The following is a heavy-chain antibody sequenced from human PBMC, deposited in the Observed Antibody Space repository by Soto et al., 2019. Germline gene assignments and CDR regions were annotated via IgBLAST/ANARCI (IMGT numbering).Heavy chain of an antibody. CDR3: ARGDSVGGTCYSLAGSFFYSMDV. CDR1: GFTFSNYW. D-gene: IGHD2-15*01. CDR2: INSDGSVS. V-gene: IGHV3-74*02. J-gene: IGHJ6*03. Sequence: EVQLVESGGGLVQPGGSLRLSCAASGFTFSNYWMYWVRQAPGKGLEWVSRINSDGSVSNYADSVKGRLTISRDNVKNTLYLQMDSLRAEDTAVCCCARGDSVGGTCYSLAGSFFYSMDVWGKGTTVTVFS.